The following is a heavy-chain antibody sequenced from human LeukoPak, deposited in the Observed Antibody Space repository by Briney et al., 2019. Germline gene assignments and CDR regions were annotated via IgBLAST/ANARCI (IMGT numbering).Heavy chain of an antibody. Sequence: PGGSLRLSCAASGFSFEGYGMYWVRRAPGKGLERVSGITWNSDDMAYADSVKGRFTISRDNAKNCLYLQMNSLTVEDTALYYCTRVTSWRTGFDYWGQGTLVPVSS. J-gene: IGHJ4*02. CDR1: GFSFEGYG. CDR2: ITWNSDDM. V-gene: IGHV3-9*01. D-gene: IGHD1-1*01. CDR3: TRVTSWRTGFDY.